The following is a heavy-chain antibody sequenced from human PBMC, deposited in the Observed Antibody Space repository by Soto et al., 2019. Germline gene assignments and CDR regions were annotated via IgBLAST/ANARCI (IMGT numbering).Heavy chain of an antibody. CDR1: GFTFSSYS. V-gene: IGHV3-48*01. CDR3: SRGRDRIAGSGWYTSLFAC. CDR2: ISSSSTTM. Sequence: PGGSLRLSCAASGFTFSSYSMNWVRQAPGKGLDWISYISSSSTTMYYADSVKGRFTISRDNAKNSLYLQMNSLRAEDTAVYYCSRGRDRIAGSGWYTSLFACWGLGTLVTVSS. J-gene: IGHJ4*02. D-gene: IGHD6-19*01.